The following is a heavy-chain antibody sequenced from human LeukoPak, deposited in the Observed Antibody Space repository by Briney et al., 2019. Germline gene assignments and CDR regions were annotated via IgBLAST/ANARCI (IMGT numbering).Heavy chain of an antibody. CDR1: GYTFTGYY. D-gene: IGHD2-2*02. V-gene: IGHV1-2*02. CDR3: ARGYCSSTSCYTWGDWFDP. Sequence: ASVTVSFKASGYTFTGYYMHWVRQAPGQGLEWMGWINPNSGGTNYAQKFQGRVTMTRDTSISTAYMELSRLRSDDTAVYYCARGYCSSTSCYTWGDWFDPWGQGTLVTVSS. CDR2: INPNSGGT. J-gene: IGHJ5*02.